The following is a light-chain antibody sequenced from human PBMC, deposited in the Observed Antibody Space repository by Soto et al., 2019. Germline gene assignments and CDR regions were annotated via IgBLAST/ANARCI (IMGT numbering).Light chain of an antibody. V-gene: IGKV1-5*03. CDR1: QTISSW. CDR3: QQFKDYVWT. CDR2: KAS. J-gene: IGKJ1*01. Sequence: DIQMTQSPSTLSGSVGDRVTITCRASQTISSWLAWYQQKPGKAPKLLIYKASTLKSGVPSRFSGSGSGTESTLIISNLQPDDFATYYCQQFKDYVWTFGQGTKVDI.